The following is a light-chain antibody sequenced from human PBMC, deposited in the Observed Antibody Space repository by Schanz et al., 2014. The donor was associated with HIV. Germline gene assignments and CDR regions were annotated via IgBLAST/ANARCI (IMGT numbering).Light chain of an antibody. CDR3: QQYGSS. J-gene: IGKJ3*01. CDR2: DAS. Sequence: EIVLTQSPATLSLSPGERATLSCRASQSVSSYLAWYQQKSGQAPRLLIYDASNRASGIPARFSGSGSGTDFTLTISSLEPEDFAVYYCQQYGSSFGPGTKVEIK. CDR1: QSVSSY. V-gene: IGKV3-11*01.